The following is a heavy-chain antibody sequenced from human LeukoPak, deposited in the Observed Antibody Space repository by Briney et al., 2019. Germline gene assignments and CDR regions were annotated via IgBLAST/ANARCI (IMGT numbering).Heavy chain of an antibody. Sequence: SQTLSLTCTVSGGSISSYLWSWIRQPPGKGLEWIGYIYYSGSTNYNPSLKSRVTILVDTSKNQFSLKVSSVTAADTAVYYCARGQYSGSCFDNWGQGSLVTVSS. CDR2: IYYSGST. J-gene: IGHJ4*02. V-gene: IGHV4-59*01. CDR3: ARGQYSGSCFDN. D-gene: IGHD1-26*01. CDR1: GGSISSYL.